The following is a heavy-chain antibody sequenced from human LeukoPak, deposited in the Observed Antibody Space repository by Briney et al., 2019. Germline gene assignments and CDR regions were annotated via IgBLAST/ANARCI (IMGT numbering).Heavy chain of an antibody. D-gene: IGHD1-26*01. V-gene: IGHV1-2*02. CDR1: GYTFTGYY. J-gene: IGHJ2*01. Sequence: GASVKVSCKASGYTFTGYYMHWVRQAPGQGLERMGWINPNSGGTNYAQKFQGRVTMTRDTSISTAYMEQSRLRSDDTAVYYCARDHSGSYWYFDLWGRGTLVTVSS. CDR3: ARDHSGSYWYFDL. CDR2: INPNSGGT.